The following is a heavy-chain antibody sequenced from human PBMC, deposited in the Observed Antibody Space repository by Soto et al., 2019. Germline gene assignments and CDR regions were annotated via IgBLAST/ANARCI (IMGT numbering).Heavy chain of an antibody. J-gene: IGHJ4*01. CDR2: VSAYNGER. CDR3: SRGTSIPASGDY. D-gene: IGHD6-6*01. Sequence: QVQLVQSGAEVKKPGASVKVSCKASGYTFTNYGINWVRQAPGQGLEWLGWVSAYNGERRYEQRVQAGVIMTTDTPTTTAYMEWRSLRSVDTAVYYCSRGTSIPASGDYWGQGTLVTVYS. V-gene: IGHV1-18*01. CDR1: GYTFTNYG.